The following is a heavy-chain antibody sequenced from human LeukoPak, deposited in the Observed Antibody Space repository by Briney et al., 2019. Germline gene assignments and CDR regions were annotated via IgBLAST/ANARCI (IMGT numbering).Heavy chain of an antibody. CDR1: GFTFSSFS. CDR3: AKEYDYGAPAGY. Sequence: GGSLRLSCAASGFTFSSFSMNWVRQAPGKGLEWVSSISSSSSYIYYADSVKGRFTISRDNSKNTLYLQMNSLRAEDTAVYYCAKEYDYGAPAGYWGQGTLVTVSS. CDR2: ISSSSSYI. J-gene: IGHJ4*02. V-gene: IGHV3-21*04. D-gene: IGHD4-17*01.